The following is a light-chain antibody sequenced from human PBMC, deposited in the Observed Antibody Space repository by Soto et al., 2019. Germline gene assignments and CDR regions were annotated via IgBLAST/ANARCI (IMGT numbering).Light chain of an antibody. CDR1: QYISNY. V-gene: IGKV1-39*01. CDR2: TAS. Sequence: DIKMTQSPSSLSASVGDRVTITCRASQYISNYLNWYQQKSGTAPKLLIHTASNLQSGVPSRFSGRGSGPDFTLTISSVQPDDFAIYFCQQSYSTPPTFGQGTTLEIK. J-gene: IGKJ2*01. CDR3: QQSYSTPPT.